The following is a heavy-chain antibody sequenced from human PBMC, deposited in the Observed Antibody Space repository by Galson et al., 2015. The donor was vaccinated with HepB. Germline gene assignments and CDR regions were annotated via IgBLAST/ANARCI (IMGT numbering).Heavy chain of an antibody. V-gene: IGHV4-31*03. D-gene: IGHD2-2*01. CDR3: AREMGLESCSGTSGYRLLSFDI. CDR1: GGSISSGDYY. CDR2: IHSSGGT. J-gene: IGHJ3*02. Sequence: TLSLTCTVSGGSISSGDYYWSWIRHHPGRGLEWIGYIHSSGGTYYNPSLNRRVSISIDTSKNRFSLKVTSVTAADTAVYYCAREMGLESCSGTSGYRLLSFDIWGQGTMVTVSS.